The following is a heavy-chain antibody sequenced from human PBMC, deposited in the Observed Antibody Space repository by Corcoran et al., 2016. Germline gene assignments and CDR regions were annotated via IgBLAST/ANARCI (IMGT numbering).Heavy chain of an antibody. CDR1: GFTFSNAW. Sequence: EVQLVESGGGLVKPGGSLRLSCAASGFTFSNAWMSWVRQAPGKGLEWVGRIKSKNDGGTKDYAAPVNGRFTISRDDSKNTLYLQMNSLKTEDTAGYYCTTAPDFWSVFVSMDFWGQGTTVTVSS. CDR3: TTAPDFWSVFVSMDF. J-gene: IGHJ6*02. D-gene: IGHD3-3*01. V-gene: IGHV3-15*01. CDR2: IKSKNDGGTK.